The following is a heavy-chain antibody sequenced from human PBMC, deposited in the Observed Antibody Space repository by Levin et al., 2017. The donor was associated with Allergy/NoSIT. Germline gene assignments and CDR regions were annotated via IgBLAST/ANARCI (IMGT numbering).Heavy chain of an antibody. CDR2: AYYSGTT. CDR3: TRDRGSSGWFES. V-gene: IGHV4-61*01. CDR1: GGPVNSGSYY. J-gene: IGHJ5*01. D-gene: IGHD6-19*01. Sequence: NASETLSLTCTVSGGPVNSGSYYWSWIRQPPGKGLEWIGAAYYSGTTKYNPSLKRRASITVDTSKNQFSLTLSSLTAADTAVYYCTRDRGSSGWFESWGQGTLVTVSS.